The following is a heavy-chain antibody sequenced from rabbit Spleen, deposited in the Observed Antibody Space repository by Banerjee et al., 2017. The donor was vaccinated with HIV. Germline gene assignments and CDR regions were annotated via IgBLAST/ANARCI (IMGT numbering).Heavy chain of an antibody. J-gene: IGHJ4*01. Sequence: QSLEESGGDLVKPGASLTLTCTASGFSFSSGYDMCWVRQAPGKGPEWIACIYAGSSGDTYYASWAKGRFTISKTSSTTVTLQMTSLTAADTATYFCARETSSGWGIVSYYFNLWGQGTLVTVS. CDR1: GFSFSSGYD. CDR3: ARETSSGWGIVSYYFNL. V-gene: IGHV1S40*01. D-gene: IGHD4-1*01. CDR2: IYAGSSGDT.